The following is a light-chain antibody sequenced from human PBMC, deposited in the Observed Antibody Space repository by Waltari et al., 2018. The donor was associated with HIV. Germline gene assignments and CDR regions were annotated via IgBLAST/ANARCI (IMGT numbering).Light chain of an antibody. Sequence: QSVLTQPPSASGTPGQRVTISCSGSSSNIASNTVNWYQQLPGTAPKLLPYPNNQRPSGVPDRFSGSKSDTAASLAISGLQSEDEADFYCAAWDDSLNDWLFGGGTKLTVL. CDR3: AAWDDSLNDWL. CDR2: PNN. V-gene: IGLV1-44*01. J-gene: IGLJ3*02. CDR1: SSNIASNT.